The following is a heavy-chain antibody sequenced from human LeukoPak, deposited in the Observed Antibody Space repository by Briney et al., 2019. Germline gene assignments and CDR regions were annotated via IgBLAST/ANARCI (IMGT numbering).Heavy chain of an antibody. D-gene: IGHD5-12*01. CDR2: IDHSGST. CDR1: GGSFSDYF. CDR3: ARGPVRGRGYGYYSYYMDV. V-gene: IGHV4-34*01. J-gene: IGHJ6*03. Sequence: PSETLSLTSAVYGGSFSDYFWSWIRQPPGKGLEWIGEIDHSGSTNYNPSLKSRVTISVDTSKSQFSLQLSSVTAADTAVYYCARGPVRGRGYGYYSYYMDVWGKGTRSPSP.